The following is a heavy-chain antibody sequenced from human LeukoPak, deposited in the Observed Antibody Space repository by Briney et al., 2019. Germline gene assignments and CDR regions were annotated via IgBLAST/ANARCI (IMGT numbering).Heavy chain of an antibody. CDR2: INPNGGNT. CDR1: GYTFTSYY. CDR3: ARDAIAAAGSFDY. D-gene: IGHD6-13*01. J-gene: IGHJ4*02. V-gene: IGHV1-46*01. Sequence: ASVKVSCKASGYTFTSYYMHWVRQAPGQGLEWMGLINPNGGNTRYAQKFQGRVTMTRDTSTTTVYMELSSLRSEDTAVYYCARDAIAAAGSFDYWGQGTLVIVSS.